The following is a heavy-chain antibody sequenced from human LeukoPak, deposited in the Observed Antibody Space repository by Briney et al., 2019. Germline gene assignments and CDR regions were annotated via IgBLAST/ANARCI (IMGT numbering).Heavy chain of an antibody. CDR1: GYTFTSYG. CDR2: ISAYNGNT. D-gene: IGHD3-22*01. CDR3: ARRVRYYYDSSGYQYVVWFDP. V-gene: IGHV1-18*01. J-gene: IGHJ5*02. Sequence: ASVKVSCKASGYTFTSYGISWVRQAPGQGLEWMGWISAYNGNTNYAQKLQGRVTMTTDTSTSTAYMELRSLRSDDTAVYYCARRVRYYYDSSGYQYVVWFDPWGQGTLVTVSS.